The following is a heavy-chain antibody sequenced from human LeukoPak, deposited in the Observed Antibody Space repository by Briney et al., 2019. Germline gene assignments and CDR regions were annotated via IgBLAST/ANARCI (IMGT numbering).Heavy chain of an antibody. CDR2: INHSGST. D-gene: IGHD3-10*01. CDR1: GGSFSGYY. CDR3: ARAPRWAYGSGSLFDY. J-gene: IGHJ4*02. Sequence: PSETLSLTCAVYGGSFSGYYWSWLRQPPGKGLEWIGEINHSGSTNYNPSLKSRVTISVDTSKNQFSLKLSSVTAADTAVYYCARAPRWAYGSGSLFDYWGQGTLVTVSS. V-gene: IGHV4-34*01.